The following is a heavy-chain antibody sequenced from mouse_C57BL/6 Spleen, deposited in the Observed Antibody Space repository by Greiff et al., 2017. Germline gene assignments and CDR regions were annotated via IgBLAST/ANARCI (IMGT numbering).Heavy chain of an antibody. CDR1: GYTFTSSW. D-gene: IGHD4-1*01. Sequence: QVQLQQPGTELVKPGASVKLSCKASGYTFTSSWMHWVKQRPGQGVAWIGNINPSNGGTNSNEKFKSTATLPVAKSSSTADMQLSSLTSEDSAVYDRARKGGTGTYAMDYRVQGTEVTVSS. CDR2: INPSNGGT. V-gene: IGHV1-53*01. J-gene: IGHJ4*01. CDR3: ARKGGTGTYAMDY.